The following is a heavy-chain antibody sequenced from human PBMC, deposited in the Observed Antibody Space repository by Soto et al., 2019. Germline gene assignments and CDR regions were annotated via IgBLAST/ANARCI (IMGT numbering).Heavy chain of an antibody. V-gene: IGHV4-30-2*01. Sequence: QLQLQESGSGLVKPSQTLSLTCTVAGVSIGSGDYSWSWIRQPPGKGLEWLGYIYHRGNTYYNPSLESRLTMSPDMSKNQLSLSLRSVTAADTAMYDCVISKYNLGAGPKWFDPWVQGILVIVSS. CDR3: VISKYNLGAGPKWFDP. CDR1: GVSIGSGDYS. J-gene: IGHJ5*02. CDR2: IYHRGNT. D-gene: IGHD1-20*01.